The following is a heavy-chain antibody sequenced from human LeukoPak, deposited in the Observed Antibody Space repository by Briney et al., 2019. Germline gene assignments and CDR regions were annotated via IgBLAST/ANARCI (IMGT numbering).Heavy chain of an antibody. J-gene: IGHJ4*02. CDR1: GFTFSSYA. Sequence: PGGSLRLSCAASGFTFSSYAMSWVRQAPGKGLEWVSAISGSGGSTYYADSVKGRFTISRDNSKNTLYLQMNSLRAEDTAVYYCANGRGYSGYARGYYFDYWGQGTLVTVSS. D-gene: IGHD5-12*01. V-gene: IGHV3-23*01. CDR2: ISGSGGST. CDR3: ANGRGYSGYARGYYFDY.